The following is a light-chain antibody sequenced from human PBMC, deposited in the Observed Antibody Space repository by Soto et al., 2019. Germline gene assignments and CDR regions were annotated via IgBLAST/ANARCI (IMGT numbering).Light chain of an antibody. CDR2: KTS. CDR3: QHYNSYSP. CDR1: QSVSSR. Sequence: DIQMTQSPSTLSASVGDRVNITCRVSQSVSSRLAWYQQKPGKAPKLLIYKTSSLESGVPSRFGGSGSGTEFTLTITSLQPDDFATYYCQHYNSYSPFGGGTKVEIK. V-gene: IGKV1-5*03. J-gene: IGKJ4*02.